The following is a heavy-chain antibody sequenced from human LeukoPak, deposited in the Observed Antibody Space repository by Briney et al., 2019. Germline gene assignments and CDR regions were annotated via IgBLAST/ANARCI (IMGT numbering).Heavy chain of an antibody. CDR3: ARLFRDLAAA. D-gene: IGHD6-13*01. CDR1: GGSISSSSYY. CDR2: ICYSGST. J-gene: IGHJ4*02. Sequence: SETLSLTCTVSGGSISSSSYYWGWIRQPPGKGLEWIGSICYSGSTYYNPSLKSRVTISVDTSKNQFSLKLSSVTAADTAVYYCARLFRDLAAAWGQGTLVTVSS. V-gene: IGHV4-39*01.